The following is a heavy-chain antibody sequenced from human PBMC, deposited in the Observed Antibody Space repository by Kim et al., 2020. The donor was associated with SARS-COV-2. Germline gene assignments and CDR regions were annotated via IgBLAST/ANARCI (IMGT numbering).Heavy chain of an antibody. V-gene: IGHV3-30*02. D-gene: IGHD4-17*01. Sequence: KYYAESVKGRFTISRDNSKNTLYLQMNSLRAEDTAVYYCAKDYGDFGGMDVWGQGTTVTVSS. CDR2: K. CDR3: AKDYGDFGGMDV. J-gene: IGHJ6*02.